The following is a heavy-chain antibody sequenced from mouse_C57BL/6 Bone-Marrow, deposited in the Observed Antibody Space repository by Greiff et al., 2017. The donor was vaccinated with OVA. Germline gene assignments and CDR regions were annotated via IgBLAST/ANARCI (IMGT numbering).Heavy chain of an antibody. V-gene: IGHV1-15*01. J-gene: IGHJ4*01. CDR2: IDPETGGT. CDR1: GYTFTDYE. Sequence: VQLQQSGAELVRPGASVTLSCKASGYTFTDYEMHWVKQTPVHGLEWIGAIDPETGGTAYNQKFKGKAILTADKSSSTAYMELRSLTSEDSAVYYCTRFGRYAMDYWGQGTSVTVSS. CDR3: TRFGRYAMDY. D-gene: IGHD3-1*01.